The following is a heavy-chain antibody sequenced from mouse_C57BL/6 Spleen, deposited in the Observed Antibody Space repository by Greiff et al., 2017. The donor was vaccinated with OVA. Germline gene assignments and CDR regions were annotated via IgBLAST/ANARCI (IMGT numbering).Heavy chain of an antibody. Sequence: VQLQQSVAELVRPGASVKLSCTASGFNIKNTYMHWVKQRPEQGLEWIGRIDPANGNTKYAPKFQGKATITADTSSNTAYLQLSSLTSEDTAIYYGARTSYYGSSSFAYWGQGTLVTVSA. CDR1: GFNIKNTY. CDR3: ARTSYYGSSSFAY. CDR2: IDPANGNT. J-gene: IGHJ3*01. V-gene: IGHV14-3*01. D-gene: IGHD1-1*01.